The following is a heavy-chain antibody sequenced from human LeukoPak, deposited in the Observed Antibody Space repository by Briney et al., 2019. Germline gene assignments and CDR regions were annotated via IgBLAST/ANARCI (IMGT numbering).Heavy chain of an antibody. Sequence: GGSLRLSCAASGFTVSSNYMSWVRQAPGKGLEWVSVTYSGGSTYYADSVKGRFTISRDNSKNTLYLQMNSLRADDTAVYYCAKGSGSYEYYFDDWSQGTLVTVSS. CDR1: GFTVSSNY. V-gene: IGHV3-53*01. CDR3: AKGSGSYEYYFDD. D-gene: IGHD1-26*01. J-gene: IGHJ4*02. CDR2: TYSGGST.